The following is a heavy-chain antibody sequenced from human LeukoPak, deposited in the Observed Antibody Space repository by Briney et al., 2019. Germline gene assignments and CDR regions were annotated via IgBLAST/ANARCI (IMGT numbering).Heavy chain of an antibody. J-gene: IGHJ4*02. V-gene: IGHV3-21*01. CDR2: ISSSSNYI. D-gene: IGHD6-13*01. Sequence: KPGGSLRLSCTASGFTFSSYSMNWVRQAPGKGLEWVSSISSSSNYIYYADSVKGRFTISRDNAKNSLYLQMDSLRAEDTAVYYCARDLLQEVKQQLVPSPFDYWGQGTLVTVSS. CDR3: ARDLLQEVKQQLVPSPFDY. CDR1: GFTFSSYS.